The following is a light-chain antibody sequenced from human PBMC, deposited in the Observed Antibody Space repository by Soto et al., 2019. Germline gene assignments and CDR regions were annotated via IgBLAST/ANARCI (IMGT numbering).Light chain of an antibody. CDR3: QQRSNWPLT. CDR1: QTVRNKY. J-gene: IGKJ4*01. V-gene: IGKV3-11*01. Sequence: EIVLTQSPATRSLSPGERATLSCRASQTVRNKYLAWYQQKPGQAPRLLIYDASNRATGIPARFSVSGSGTDFTLTISSLETEDFAVYYCQQRSNWPLTFGGGTKVDIK. CDR2: DAS.